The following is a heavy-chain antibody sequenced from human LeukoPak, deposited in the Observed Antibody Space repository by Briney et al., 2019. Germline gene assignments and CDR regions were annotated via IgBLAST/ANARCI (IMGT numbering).Heavy chain of an antibody. V-gene: IGHV3-9*01. CDR2: ISWNSGSI. J-gene: IGHJ6*02. D-gene: IGHD6-19*01. Sequence: GGSLRLSCAASGFTFDDYAMHWVRQAPGKGLEWVSGISWNSGSIAYADSVNGRFTISRDNAKNSLYVQMNSLRADETALYYCAKGTSSGWYGTRPRYYGMDVWGQGTTVTVSS. CDR1: GFTFDDYA. CDR3: AKGTSSGWYGTRPRYYGMDV.